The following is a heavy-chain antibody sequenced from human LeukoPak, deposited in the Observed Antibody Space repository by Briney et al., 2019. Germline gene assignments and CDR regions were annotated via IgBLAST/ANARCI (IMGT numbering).Heavy chain of an antibody. J-gene: IGHJ4*02. D-gene: IGHD1-14*01. V-gene: IGHV1-24*01. CDR3: ATERPDLLIPLAPFDS. CDR1: GYTLTELS. CDR2: FDPESGET. Sequence: ASVKVSCKVSGYTLTELSIHWVRQIPGKRLEWLAGFDPESGETLYAQKFQGRVTMTEDTSTDAAYMELSNLRSEDTALYYCATERPDLLIPLAPFDSWGQGTLVTVSS.